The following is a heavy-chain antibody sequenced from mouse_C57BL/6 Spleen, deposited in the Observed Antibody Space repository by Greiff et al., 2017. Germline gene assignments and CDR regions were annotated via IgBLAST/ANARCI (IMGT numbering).Heavy chain of an antibody. Sequence: QVQLQQPGTELVKPGASVKLSCKASGYTFTSYWMHWVKQRPGQGLEWIGNINPCNGGTNYNEKFKSKDTLTVDKSSSTAYMQLSSLTSEDSAVXYCARDHTTLVSTRYAMDYWGQGTSVTVSS. CDR3: ARDHTTLVSTRYAMDY. V-gene: IGHV1-53*01. CDR1: GYTFTSYW. J-gene: IGHJ4*01. CDR2: INPCNGGT. D-gene: IGHD1-1*01.